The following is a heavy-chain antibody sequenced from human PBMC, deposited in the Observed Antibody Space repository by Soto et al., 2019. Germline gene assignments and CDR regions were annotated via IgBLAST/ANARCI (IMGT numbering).Heavy chain of an antibody. D-gene: IGHD5-12*01. Sequence: PGGSLRLSCAASGFTFSSYDMHWVRQATGKGLEWVSAIGTAGDTYYPGSVKGRFTISRENAKNSLYLQMNSLRAGDTAVYYCARGRGYSGYADDAFDIWGQVTMVTVSS. V-gene: IGHV3-13*01. CDR2: IGTAGDT. J-gene: IGHJ3*02. CDR1: GFTFSSYD. CDR3: ARGRGYSGYADDAFDI.